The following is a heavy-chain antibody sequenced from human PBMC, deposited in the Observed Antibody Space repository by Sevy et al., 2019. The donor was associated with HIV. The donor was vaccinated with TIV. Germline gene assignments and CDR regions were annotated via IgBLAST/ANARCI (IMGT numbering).Heavy chain of an antibody. Sequence: GGSLRLSCAASGFTFSSYGMHWVRQAPGKGLEWVAVIWYDGSNKYYADSVKGRFTISRDNSKNTLYLQMNSLRAEDTAVYYCAREDCSSTSCSGMDVWGQWTTVTVSS. CDR2: IWYDGSNK. CDR3: AREDCSSTSCSGMDV. CDR1: GFTFSSYG. J-gene: IGHJ6*02. V-gene: IGHV3-33*01. D-gene: IGHD2-2*01.